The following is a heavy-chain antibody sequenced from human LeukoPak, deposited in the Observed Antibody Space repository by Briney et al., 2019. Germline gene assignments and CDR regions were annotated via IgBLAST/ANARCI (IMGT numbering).Heavy chain of an antibody. J-gene: IGHJ6*02. D-gene: IGHD3-3*01. CDR2: ISNDESNK. CDR1: GFTFSSSA. CDR3: ARGTDTKPFWSGYWVDV. Sequence: GRSLRLSCAASGFTFSSSAMHCVRQAPGKGLEWVAVISNDESNKYYALSVLGRFTISRDNSKNTLFLQMSSLSAEDTAVYYCARGTDTKPFWSGYWVDVWGQGTTVTAS. V-gene: IGHV3-30*03.